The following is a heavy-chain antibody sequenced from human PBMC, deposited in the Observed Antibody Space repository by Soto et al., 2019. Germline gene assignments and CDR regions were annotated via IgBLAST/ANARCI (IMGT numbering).Heavy chain of an antibody. J-gene: IGHJ5*01. V-gene: IGHV4-30-4*01. Sequence: SETLSLTCSVSGDSISNLDYFWAWIRQPPGQALEYIGYIYKSATTYYNPPFESRVAISVDTSKSQFSLNVTSVTAADTAVYFCARGRYCITGRCFQNWLDSWGQGALVTVSS. CDR2: IYKSATT. CDR3: ARGRYCITGRCFQNWLDS. D-gene: IGHD1-20*01. CDR1: GDSISNLDYF.